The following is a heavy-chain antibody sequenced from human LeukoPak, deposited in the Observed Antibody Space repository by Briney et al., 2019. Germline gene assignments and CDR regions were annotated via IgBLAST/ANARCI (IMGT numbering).Heavy chain of an antibody. J-gene: IGHJ4*02. CDR1: GFTFSSYA. CDR2: IYTGGNT. D-gene: IGHD1-1*01. V-gene: IGHV3-53*04. Sequence: GGSLRLSCAASGFTFSSYAMTWVRQAPGKGLEWVAVIYTGGNTYYAESVEGRFTISRHNSKNTLYLQMNGLRTDDTAVYYCARDRPGGGKLDFDYWGQGTLVTVSS. CDR3: ARDRPGGGKLDFDY.